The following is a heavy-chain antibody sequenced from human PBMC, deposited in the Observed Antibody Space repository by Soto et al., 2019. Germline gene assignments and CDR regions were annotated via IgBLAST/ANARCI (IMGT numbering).Heavy chain of an antibody. CDR3: ARVSGSYYHGMDV. D-gene: IGHD1-26*01. J-gene: IGHJ6*02. CDR2: IYHSGST. CDR1: W. V-gene: IGHV4-4*02. Sequence: WWSWVRQPPGKGLEWIGEIYHSGSTNYNPSLKSRVTISVDKSKNQFSLKLSSVTAADTAVYYCARVSGSYYHGMDVWGQGTTVTVSS.